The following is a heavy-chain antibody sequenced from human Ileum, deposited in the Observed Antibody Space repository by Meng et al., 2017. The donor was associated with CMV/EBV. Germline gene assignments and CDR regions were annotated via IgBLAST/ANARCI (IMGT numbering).Heavy chain of an antibody. D-gene: IGHD3-16*01. CDR2: IDPSDGST. CDR1: GYTFTPSF. V-gene: IGHV1-46*01. J-gene: IGHJ5*02. Sequence: QASGYTFTPSFIHWMRQPPGLGLGWMGVIDPSDGSTSYSQKFQGRVTVTRDTSTSTVYMELGGLTSEDPAVYYCAREGLRGGGWFDPWAQGTLVTVSS. CDR3: AREGLRGGGWFDP.